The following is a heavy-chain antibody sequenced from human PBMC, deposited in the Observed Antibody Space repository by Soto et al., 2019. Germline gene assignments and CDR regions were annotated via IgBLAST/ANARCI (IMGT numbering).Heavy chain of an antibody. V-gene: IGHV3-64*01. D-gene: IGHD6-6*01. CDR1: GFTLSGYA. Sequence: EVQLAESGGGLAQPGGSLRLSCAASGFTLSGYAMDWVRKAPGQGLEYVSGMSSNGVGTYYANSVQGRFTISRDNSKNTVYLQMGSLRPEDMAVYYCARRARPDFYYMDVWGKGTTVTVSS. CDR3: ARRARPDFYYMDV. J-gene: IGHJ6*03. CDR2: MSSNGVGT.